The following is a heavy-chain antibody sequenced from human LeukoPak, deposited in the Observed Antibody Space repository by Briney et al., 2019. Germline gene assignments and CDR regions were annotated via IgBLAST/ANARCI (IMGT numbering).Heavy chain of an antibody. V-gene: IGHV1-69*04. Sequence: GASVKLSCKASGGTFSSYAISWVREAPGQGLEWMGRLIPIFGITNYAQKFQGRVTVTADKSTSTAYMELSRLRSEDTAVYYCALMALAVAGTVYFDYWGEGTLVTVSS. CDR1: GGTFSSYA. J-gene: IGHJ4*02. CDR3: ALMALAVAGTVYFDY. D-gene: IGHD6-19*01. CDR2: LIPIFGIT.